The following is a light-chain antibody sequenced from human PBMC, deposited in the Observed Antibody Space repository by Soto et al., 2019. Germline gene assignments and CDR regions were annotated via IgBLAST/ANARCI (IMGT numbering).Light chain of an antibody. Sequence: QSVLTQPPSASGTPGQTGSLSCSGSSSNIGDNAVNWYQQLPGTAPKLLVYGSSLRPSGVPDRFSGSKSGTSASLAIRCLQYEDEADYFCATWDDSLIGVVFGGGTQLTVL. CDR1: SSNIGDNA. J-gene: IGLJ2*01. CDR2: GSS. V-gene: IGLV1-44*01. CDR3: ATWDDSLIGVV.